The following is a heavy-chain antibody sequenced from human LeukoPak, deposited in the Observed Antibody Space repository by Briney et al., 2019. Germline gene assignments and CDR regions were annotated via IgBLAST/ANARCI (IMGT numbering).Heavy chain of an antibody. CDR3: ASSGNTYYDFWSFDY. V-gene: IGHV3-33*01. D-gene: IGHD3-3*01. J-gene: IGHJ4*02. CDR1: GFTFSSYG. CDR2: IWYDGSNK. Sequence: QPGGSLRLSCAASGFTFSSYGMHWVRQAPGKGLEWVAVIWYDGSNKYYADSVKGRFTISRDNSKNTLYLQMNSLRAEDTAVYYCASSGNTYYDFWSFDYWGQGTLVTVSS.